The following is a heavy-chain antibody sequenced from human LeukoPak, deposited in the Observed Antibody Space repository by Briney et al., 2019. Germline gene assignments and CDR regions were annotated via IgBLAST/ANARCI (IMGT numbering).Heavy chain of an antibody. CDR3: ARDTKRSRARWENLGFDP. CDR1: GYTFTSYA. J-gene: IGHJ5*02. D-gene: IGHD1-26*01. V-gene: IGHV7-4-1*02. Sequence: VASVKVSCKASGYTFTSYAMNWVRQAPGQGLEWMGWINTNTGNPTYAQGFTGRFVFSLDTSVSTAYLQISSLKAEDTAVYYCARDTKRSRARWENLGFDPWGQGTLVTVSS. CDR2: INTNTGNP.